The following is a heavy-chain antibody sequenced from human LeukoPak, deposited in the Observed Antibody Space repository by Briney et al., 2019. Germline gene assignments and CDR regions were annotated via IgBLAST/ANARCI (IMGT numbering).Heavy chain of an antibody. CDR3: ATLPHTEFHY. V-gene: IGHV5-51*01. Sequence: GESLKISCKGSGYSFTSYWIGWVRQMPGKGLGWMGIIHPGDSDTRYSPSFQGQVTISADKSISTSYLQWSSLKASDTAMYYCATLPHTEFHYWGQGTLVTVSS. CDR2: IHPGDSDT. J-gene: IGHJ4*02. CDR1: GYSFTSYW. D-gene: IGHD2-8*02.